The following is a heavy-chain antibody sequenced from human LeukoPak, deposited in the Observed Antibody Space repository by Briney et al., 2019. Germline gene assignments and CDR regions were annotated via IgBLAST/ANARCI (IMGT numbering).Heavy chain of an antibody. J-gene: IGHJ4*02. CDR1: GGSISSYY. CDR2: IYYSGST. V-gene: IGHV4-59*01. Sequence: SETLSLTCTVSGGSISSYYWSWIRQPPGKGLEWIGYIYYSGSTNYNPSLKSRVTISVDTSKNQFSLKLSSVTAADTAVYYCARVHRGGSYYDSYSPLYFDYWGQGTLVTVSS. D-gene: IGHD1-26*01. CDR3: ARVHRGGSYYDSYSPLYFDY.